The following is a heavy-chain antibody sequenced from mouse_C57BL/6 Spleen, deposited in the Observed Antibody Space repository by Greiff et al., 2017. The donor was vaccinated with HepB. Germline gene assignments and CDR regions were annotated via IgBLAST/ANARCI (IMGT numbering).Heavy chain of an antibody. CDR3: ASNWDAWFAY. D-gene: IGHD4-1*01. J-gene: IGHJ3*01. V-gene: IGHV1-76*01. CDR1: GYTFTDYY. Sequence: VQLKESGAELVRPGASVKLSCKASGYTFTDYYINWVKQRPGQGLEWIARIYPGSGNTYYNEKFKGKATLTAEKSSSTAYMQLSSLTSEDSAVYFCASNWDAWFAYWGQGTLVTVSA. CDR2: IYPGSGNT.